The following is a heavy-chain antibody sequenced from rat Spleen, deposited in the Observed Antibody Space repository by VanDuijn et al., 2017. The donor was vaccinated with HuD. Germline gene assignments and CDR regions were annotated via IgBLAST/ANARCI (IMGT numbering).Heavy chain of an antibody. D-gene: IGHD3-1*01. CDR2: IWSGGIT. V-gene: IGHV2-16*01. Sequence: QEQLKESGPGLVQPSRTLSLTCTVSGFSLTRYGVSWVRQPPGKGLEWIAAIWSGGITHYNSALKSRLSISRDTSKSQVLLKMNSLQTEDTAMYFCAIHPRYWGQGLMVTVSS. J-gene: IGHJ2*01. CDR3: AIHPRY. CDR1: GFSLTRYG.